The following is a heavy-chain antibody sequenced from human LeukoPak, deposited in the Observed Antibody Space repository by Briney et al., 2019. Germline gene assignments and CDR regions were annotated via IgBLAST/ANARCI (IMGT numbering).Heavy chain of an antibody. CDR1: GGSISSYY. Sequence: SETLSLTCTVSGGSISSYYWSWIRQPPGKGLEWIGYIYYSGSTNYNPSLKGRVTISVDTSKNQFSLKLSSVTAADTAVYNCARLTPRYYYYGMDVWGQGTTVTVSS. CDR3: ARLTPRYYYYGMDV. V-gene: IGHV4-59*01. J-gene: IGHJ6*02. CDR2: IYYSGST.